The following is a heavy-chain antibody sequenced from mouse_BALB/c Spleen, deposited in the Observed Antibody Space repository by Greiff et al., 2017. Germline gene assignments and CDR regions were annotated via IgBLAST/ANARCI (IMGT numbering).Heavy chain of an antibody. CDR3: ARDDGYFLDY. CDR2: ISSGGSYT. V-gene: IGHV5-9-4*01. J-gene: IGHJ2*01. Sequence: EVKLMESGGGLVKPGGSLKLSCAASGFTFSSYAMSWVRQSPEKRLEWVAEISSGGSYTYYPDTVTGRFTISRDNAKNTLYLEMSSLRSEDTAMYYCARDDGYFLDYWGQGTTLTVSS. CDR1: GFTFSSYA. D-gene: IGHD2-3*01.